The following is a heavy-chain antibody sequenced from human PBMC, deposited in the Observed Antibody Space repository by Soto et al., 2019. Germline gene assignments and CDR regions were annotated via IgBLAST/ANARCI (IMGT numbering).Heavy chain of an antibody. CDR2: IWYDGSNK. V-gene: IGHV3-33*01. D-gene: IGHD6-13*01. Sequence: QVQLVESGGGVVQAGRSLRLSCAASGFTFSSYGMHWVRQAPGKGLEWVAVIWYDGSNKYYADSVKGRFTISRDNSKNTLYLQMNRLRAEDTAVYYCARWGIAAGDYWGQGTLVTVSS. CDR1: GFTFSSYG. CDR3: ARWGIAAGDY. J-gene: IGHJ4*02.